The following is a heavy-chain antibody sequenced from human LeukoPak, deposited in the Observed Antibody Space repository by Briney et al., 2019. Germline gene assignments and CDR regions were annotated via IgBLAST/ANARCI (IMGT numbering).Heavy chain of an antibody. CDR2: IIPIFGTA. J-gene: IGHJ4*02. Sequence: SVKVSCKASGGTFSSYAISWVRQAPGQGLEWMGGIIPIFGTANYAQKFQGRVTITADESTSTAYMELSSLRSEDTAVYYCARHGTVPAAITWDYYIYYWGQGTLVTVSS. CDR1: GGTFSSYA. V-gene: IGHV1-69*01. CDR3: ARHGTVPAAITWDYYIYY. D-gene: IGHD2-2*01.